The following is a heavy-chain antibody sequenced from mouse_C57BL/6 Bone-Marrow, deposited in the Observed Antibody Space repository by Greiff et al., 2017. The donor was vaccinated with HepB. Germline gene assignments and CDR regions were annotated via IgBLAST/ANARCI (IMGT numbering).Heavy chain of an antibody. Sequence: VQLVESGPELARPGASVKLSCKASGYTFTSYGISWVKQRTGQGLEWIGEIYPRSGNTYYNEKFKGKATLTADKSSSTAYMELRSLTSEDSAVYFCARSCYWAMDYWGQGTSVTVSS. V-gene: IGHV1-81*01. CDR3: ARSCYWAMDY. D-gene: IGHD1-1*01. CDR1: GYTFTSYG. CDR2: IYPRSGNT. J-gene: IGHJ4*01.